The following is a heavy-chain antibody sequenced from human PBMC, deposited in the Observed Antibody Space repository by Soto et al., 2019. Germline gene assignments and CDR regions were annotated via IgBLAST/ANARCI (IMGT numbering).Heavy chain of an antibody. V-gene: IGHV1-69*08. J-gene: IGHJ4*02. CDR2: IIPILGIA. CDR3: ARDSVTHVFDY. D-gene: IGHD4-17*01. Sequence: QVQLVQAGAEVKKPGSSVKVSCKASGGTFSSYIISWGRQAPGQGLEWMGRIIPILGIANYAQKFQGRGTITADKSTSTAYMELSSLRSEDTAVYYCARDSVTHVFDYWGQGTLVTVSS. CDR1: GGTFSSYI.